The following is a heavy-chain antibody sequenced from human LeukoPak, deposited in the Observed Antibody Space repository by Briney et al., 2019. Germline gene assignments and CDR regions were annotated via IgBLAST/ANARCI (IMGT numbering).Heavy chain of an antibody. V-gene: IGHV3-23*01. Sequence: PGGSLRLSCAASGFTFSSYAMSWVRHAPGEALEWVSAISGSGGSTYYADSAKGRFTIPRDNSKNTLYLQMNSLRAEDTAVYYCAKDIRVVGANVDVWGKGTTVTVSS. CDR2: ISGSGGST. D-gene: IGHD1-26*01. CDR1: GFTFSSYA. J-gene: IGHJ6*04. CDR3: AKDIRVVGANVDV.